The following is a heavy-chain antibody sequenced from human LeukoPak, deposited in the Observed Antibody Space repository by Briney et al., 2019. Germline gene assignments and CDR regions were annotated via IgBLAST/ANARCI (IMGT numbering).Heavy chain of an antibody. J-gene: IGHJ4*02. CDR1: GDSISSRSHD. CDR3: ARRLHHYDHFDD. Sequence: SETLSLTCSVSGDSISSRSHDWDWIRQPPGKGLEWIGAIHYNGDTHYNPSLKSRVTISVDTSEIQFSLKLASVTAADTAIYYCARRLHHYDHFDDWGQGTLVTVSS. V-gene: IGHV4-39*01. CDR2: IHYNGDT. D-gene: IGHD3-16*01.